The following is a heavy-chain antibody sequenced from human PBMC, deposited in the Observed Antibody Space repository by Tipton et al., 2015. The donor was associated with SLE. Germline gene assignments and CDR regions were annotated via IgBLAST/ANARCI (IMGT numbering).Heavy chain of an antibody. CDR2: INHSGST. J-gene: IGHJ5*02. CDR1: GGSFSGYS. D-gene: IGHD3-22*01. Sequence: TLSLTCAVYGGSFSGYSWTWIRQSPGKGLEWIGEINHSGSTGYNPSLKSRVTISVDTSKNQFSLKLSSVTAADTAVYYCAREPYYYDSSGYYVSWFDPWGQGTLVTVSS. CDR3: AREPYYYDSSGYYVSWFDP. V-gene: IGHV4-34*01.